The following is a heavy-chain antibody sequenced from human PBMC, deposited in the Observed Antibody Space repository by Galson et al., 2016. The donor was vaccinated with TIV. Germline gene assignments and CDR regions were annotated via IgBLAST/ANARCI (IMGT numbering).Heavy chain of an antibody. J-gene: IGHJ6*02. CDR3: ARDRGSMTMILVVDYYYGMDV. Sequence: SVKVSCKASGYTFSKYGISWVRQAPGQGLKWMGWISGDSGNTDYARKFQGRLVMTTDTSTGTAFMEVRSLTSDDTAVYYCARDRGSMTMILVVDYYYGMDVWGQGTTVTVSS. V-gene: IGHV1-18*04. CDR2: ISGDSGNT. CDR1: GYTFSKYG. D-gene: IGHD3-22*01.